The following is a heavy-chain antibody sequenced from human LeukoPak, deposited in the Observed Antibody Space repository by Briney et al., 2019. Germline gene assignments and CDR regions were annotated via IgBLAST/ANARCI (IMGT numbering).Heavy chain of an antibody. V-gene: IGHV3-20*04. CDR2: ITWNGGYT. D-gene: IGHD3-22*01. CDR1: GFTFSGYA. Sequence: GGSLRLSCAASGFTFSGYAMSWVRQAPGKGLEWVSGITWNGGYTGYADSVKGRFTISRDNAKNSLYLQMNSLRAEDTALYYCAGTYYYDSSGFYPEFFQHWGQGTLVIISS. J-gene: IGHJ1*01. CDR3: AGTYYYDSSGFYPEFFQH.